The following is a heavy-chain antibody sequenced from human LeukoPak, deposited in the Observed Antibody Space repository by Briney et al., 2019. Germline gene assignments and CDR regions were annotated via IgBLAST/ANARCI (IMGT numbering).Heavy chain of an antibody. CDR2: INHSGST. CDR3: ARMRLPRKYYYYYYMDV. CDR1: GGSFSGYY. Sequence: SETLSLTCAVYGGSFSGYYWSWIRQPPGKGLEWIGEINHSGSTNYNPSLKSRVTISVDTSKNQFSLKLSSVTAADTAVYYCARMRLPRKYYYYYYMDVWGKGTTVTVSS. J-gene: IGHJ6*03. D-gene: IGHD4-11*01. V-gene: IGHV4-34*01.